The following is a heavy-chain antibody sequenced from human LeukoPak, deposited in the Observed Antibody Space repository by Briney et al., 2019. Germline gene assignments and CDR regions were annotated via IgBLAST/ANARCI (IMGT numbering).Heavy chain of an antibody. CDR2: IYYGGST. V-gene: IGHV4-59*01. D-gene: IGHD3-9*01. CDR3: ARTGYYRRDFDY. CDR1: GGPLSSYY. Sequence: PSETLSLPCTVSGGPLSSYYWSWIRQPPGKGLEWIGYIYYGGSTNYNPSLKSRVTISVDTSRNQFSLKLSSVTAADTAVYYCARTGYYRRDFDYWGQGTLVTVSS. J-gene: IGHJ4*02.